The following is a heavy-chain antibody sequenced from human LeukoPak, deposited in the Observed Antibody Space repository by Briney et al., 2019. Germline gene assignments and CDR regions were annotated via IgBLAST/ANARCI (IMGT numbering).Heavy chain of an antibody. CDR3: AKDEGYYDSSGYFDY. D-gene: IGHD3-22*01. V-gene: IGHV3-23*01. Sequence: GGSLRLSCAASGFTFNNYAMSWVRQAPGTGLEWVSAISGSGASTFYRDSVKGRFTISRDNSKNTLYLQMNSLRTEDTAVYYCAKDEGYYDSSGYFDYWGQGTLVTVSS. CDR2: ISGSGAST. J-gene: IGHJ4*02. CDR1: GFTFNNYA.